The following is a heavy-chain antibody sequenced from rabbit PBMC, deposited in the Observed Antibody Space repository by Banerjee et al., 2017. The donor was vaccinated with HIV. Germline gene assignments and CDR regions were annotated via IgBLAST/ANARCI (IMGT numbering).Heavy chain of an antibody. Sequence: QEQLEESGGGLVKPEGSLTLTCKASGFDLNSYYYMTWVRQAPGKGLEWIGVIYAGSSGNTVYATWAKGRFTISKTSSTTVTLQMTSLTAADTATYFCARNLAGVIGWNFNLWGPGTLVTVS. CDR1: GFDLNSYYY. CDR2: IYAGSSGNT. V-gene: IGHV1S45*01. D-gene: IGHD4-1*01. CDR3: ARNLAGVIGWNFNL. J-gene: IGHJ4*01.